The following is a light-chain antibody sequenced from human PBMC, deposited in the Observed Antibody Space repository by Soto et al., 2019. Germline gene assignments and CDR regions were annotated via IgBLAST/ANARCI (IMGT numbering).Light chain of an antibody. CDR2: WAS. V-gene: IGKV4-1*01. CDR1: QSVLYSSNEKNY. Sequence: DIVMTQSPDSLAVSLGERATINCKSSQSVLYSSNEKNYLAWYQQKPGQPPNLLLYWASTRESGVPDRFSGSGSGTDFTLTISSLQAEDVAVYYCQQYYSTPPTFGGGNKVEIK. CDR3: QQYYSTPPT. J-gene: IGKJ4*01.